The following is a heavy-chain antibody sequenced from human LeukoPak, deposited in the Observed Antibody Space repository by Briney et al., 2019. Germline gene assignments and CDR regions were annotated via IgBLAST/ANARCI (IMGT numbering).Heavy chain of an antibody. CDR1: GGSISSGSYS. D-gene: IGHD3-3*01. CDR2: IYTSGST. J-gene: IGHJ6*03. Sequence: SQTLSLTCTVSGGSISSGSYSWSWIRQPAGKGLEWIGRIYTSGSTNYNPSLKSRVTISVDTSKNQFSLKLSSVTAADTAVYYCARDRDFWSGYYYYYYYMDVWGKGTTVTVSS. CDR3: ARDRDFWSGYYYYYYYMDV. V-gene: IGHV4-61*02.